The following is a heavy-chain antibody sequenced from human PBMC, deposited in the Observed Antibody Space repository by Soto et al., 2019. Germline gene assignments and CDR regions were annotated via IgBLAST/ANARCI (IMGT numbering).Heavy chain of an antibody. D-gene: IGHD1-1*01. CDR2: IYATGTT. CDR1: GGSISGFY. V-gene: IGHV4-4*07. J-gene: IGHJ5*02. Sequence: PSATLSLTCSFSGGSISGFYWIWIRKCAGKGLEWIGRIYATGTTDYNPSLKIRAMMSLDTSKKQFSLKLRSVTAADTAVYYCVRDGTKTLRDWFDPWGQGISVTVSS. CDR3: VRDGTKTLRDWFDP.